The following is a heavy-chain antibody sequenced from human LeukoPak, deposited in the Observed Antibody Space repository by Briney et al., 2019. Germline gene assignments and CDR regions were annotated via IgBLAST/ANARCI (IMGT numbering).Heavy chain of an antibody. CDR3: AKRGLAAALFR. J-gene: IGHJ4*02. Sequence: GGSLRLSCAASGFTFSNYAMSWVRQAPGKGLEWVSDINGSGGNTYCADSVKGRFTISRDNSKNTLYLQMNSLRAEDTAVYYCAKRGLAAALFRWGQGTLVTVSS. V-gene: IGHV3-23*01. D-gene: IGHD6-13*01. CDR2: INGSGGNT. CDR1: GFTFSNYA.